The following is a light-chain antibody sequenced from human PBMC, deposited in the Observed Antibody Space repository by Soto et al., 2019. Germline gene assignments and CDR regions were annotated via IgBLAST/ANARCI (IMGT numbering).Light chain of an antibody. Sequence: ALTQPASVSGSPGQSITISCTGTSSDVGGYNYVSWYQQHPGKAPKLMIYDVSNRPSGVSNRFSGSKSGNTASLTISGLQAEDEADYYCGSYASSSTLYVFGTGTKVTVL. V-gene: IGLV2-14*01. J-gene: IGLJ1*01. CDR3: GSYASSSTLYV. CDR2: DVS. CDR1: SSDVGGYNY.